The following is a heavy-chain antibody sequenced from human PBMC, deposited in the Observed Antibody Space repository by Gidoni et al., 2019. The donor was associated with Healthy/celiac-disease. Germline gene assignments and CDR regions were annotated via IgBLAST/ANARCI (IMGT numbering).Heavy chain of an antibody. V-gene: IGHV3-23*01. Sequence: EVQLLESGGGLVQPGGSLRLSCAASGFTFSSYAMTWVRQAPGKGLEWVSSFSDRGGSTFYTDSVKGRFTISRDNSKNTLYLQMNSLRAEDTAIYYCAKGKYYASGSPSYDYWGQGTLVTVSS. D-gene: IGHD3-10*01. CDR2: FSDRGGST. CDR3: AKGKYYASGSPSYDY. J-gene: IGHJ4*02. CDR1: GFTFSSYA.